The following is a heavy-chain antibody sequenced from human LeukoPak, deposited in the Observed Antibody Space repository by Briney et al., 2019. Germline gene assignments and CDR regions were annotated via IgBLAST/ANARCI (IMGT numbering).Heavy chain of an antibody. D-gene: IGHD3-3*01. CDR1: GFTFSSYG. CDR2: ISYDGSNK. CDR3: ARDVWSGYYYY. V-gene: IGHV3-30*03. J-gene: IGHJ4*02. Sequence: GRSLRLSCAASGFTFSSYGMHWVRQAPGEGLEWVAVISYDGSNKYYADSVKGRFTISRDNSKNTLYLQMNSLRAEDTAVYYCARDVWSGYYYYWGQGTLVTVSS.